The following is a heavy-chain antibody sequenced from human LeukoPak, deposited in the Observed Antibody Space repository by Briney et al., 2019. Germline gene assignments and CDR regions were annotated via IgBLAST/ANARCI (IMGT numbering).Heavy chain of an antibody. J-gene: IGHJ4*02. CDR1: GGSISSGDYF. D-gene: IGHD3-22*01. V-gene: IGHV4-31*03. CDR2: IYYSGST. Sequence: PSQTLSLTCTVSGGSISSGDYFWSWIRQHPGKGLEWIGYIYYSGSTNYNPSLKSRVAISVDTSKNQFSLRLSSVTAADTAVYYCARRDSGFSYFDYWGQGTLVTVSS. CDR3: ARRDSGFSYFDY.